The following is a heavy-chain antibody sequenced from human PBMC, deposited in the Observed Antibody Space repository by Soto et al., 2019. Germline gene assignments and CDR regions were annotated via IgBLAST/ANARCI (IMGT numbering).Heavy chain of an antibody. Sequence: GASVKVSCKASGGTFSSYAISWVRQAPGQGLEWMGGIIPIFGTANYAQKFQGRVTITADESTSTAYMELSSLRSEDTAVYYCARGKGVRFVELSLFMTPPPHYYYHYGMDVWGQGTTVTVSS. CDR1: GGTFSSYA. V-gene: IGHV1-69*13. D-gene: IGHD3-16*02. CDR3: ARGKGVRFVELSLFMTPPPHYYYHYGMDV. CDR2: IIPIFGTA. J-gene: IGHJ6*02.